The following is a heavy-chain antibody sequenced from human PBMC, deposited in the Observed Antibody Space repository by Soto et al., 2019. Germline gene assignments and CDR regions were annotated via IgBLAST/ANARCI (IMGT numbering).Heavy chain of an antibody. J-gene: IGHJ6*02. CDR2: IDPSDSYT. Sequence: PGESLKISCKGSGYSFTSYWISWVRQMPGKGLEWMGRIDPSDSYTNYSPSFQGHVTISADKSISTAYLQWSSLKASDTAMYYCVRQYGSGSYISHYYYGMDVWGQGTTVTVSS. V-gene: IGHV5-10-1*01. CDR1: GYSFTSYW. CDR3: VRQYGSGSYISHYYYGMDV. D-gene: IGHD3-10*01.